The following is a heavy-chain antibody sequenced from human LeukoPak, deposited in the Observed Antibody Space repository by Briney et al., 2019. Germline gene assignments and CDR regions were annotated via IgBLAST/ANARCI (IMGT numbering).Heavy chain of an antibody. D-gene: IGHD5-18*01. Sequence: GGSLRLSCAASGFSFSDYAMHWVRQAPGTGLEWVAFISYDGFTKYYADSVKGRFTISRDNSKNTLYLQMNSLTTEDTAVYYCVRDRDTTSWYYFDYWGQGALVPVSS. CDR2: ISYDGFTK. V-gene: IGHV3-30-3*01. CDR3: VRDRDTTSWYYFDY. J-gene: IGHJ4*02. CDR1: GFSFSDYA.